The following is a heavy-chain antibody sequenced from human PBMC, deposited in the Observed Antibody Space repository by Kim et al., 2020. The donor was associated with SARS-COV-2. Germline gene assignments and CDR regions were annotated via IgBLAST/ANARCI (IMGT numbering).Heavy chain of an antibody. CDR3: AKDRDELELRDYYYGMDV. D-gene: IGHD1-7*01. J-gene: IGHJ6*02. CDR1: GFTFSSYA. CDR2: IYSGGSST. Sequence: GGSLRLSCAASGFTFSSYAMSWVRQAPGKGLEWVSVIYSGGSSTYYADSVKGRFTISRDNSKNTLYLQMNSLRAEDTAVYYCAKDRDELELRDYYYGMDVWGQGTTVTVSS. V-gene: IGHV3-23*03.